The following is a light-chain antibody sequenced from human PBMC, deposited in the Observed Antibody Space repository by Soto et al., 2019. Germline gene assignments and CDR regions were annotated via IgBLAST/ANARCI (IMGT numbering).Light chain of an antibody. CDR3: QQYGDSPPT. V-gene: IGKV3-20*01. Sequence: EIVLTQSPGTLSLSPGESATLSCRASQSVSSNSLAWYRRNPGQPPSLLIYGTSTRATDIPRRFSGSGSGTDFTLTITRLEPEEFDVYFCQQYGDSPPTFGQGTKVEVK. J-gene: IGKJ1*01. CDR2: GTS. CDR1: QSVSSNS.